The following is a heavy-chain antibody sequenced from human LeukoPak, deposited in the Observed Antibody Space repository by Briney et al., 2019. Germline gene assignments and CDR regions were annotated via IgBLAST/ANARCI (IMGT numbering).Heavy chain of an antibody. V-gene: IGHV4-4*02. CDR2: VNLQGST. Sequence: SETLSLTCGVSGGSISNTNWWTWVRQPPGKGLEWIGEVNLQGSTNYNPSLKSRVAISVDKSENHISQKLTSVPAADTAVYYCAREGGPYRPLDYSGQGTLVTVAS. J-gene: IGHJ4*02. CDR1: GGSISNTNW. CDR3: AREGGPYRPLDY.